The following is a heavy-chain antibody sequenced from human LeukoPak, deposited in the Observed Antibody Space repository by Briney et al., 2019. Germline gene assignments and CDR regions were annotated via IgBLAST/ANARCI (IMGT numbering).Heavy chain of an antibody. D-gene: IGHD3-10*01. CDR3: ARSRQASGLFSS. CDR2: IYDRGPA. J-gene: IGHJ5*02. Sequence: PSETLSLTCTVSGYAIIGGGFSWNWIRQPPGKGLEWIGCIYDRGPAHYNPSLKSRFTISVDRPKNQFFLNVTSLTAADTAVYYCARSRQASGLFSSWGQGTLVVVSS. V-gene: IGHV4-30-2*01. CDR1: GYAIIGGGFS.